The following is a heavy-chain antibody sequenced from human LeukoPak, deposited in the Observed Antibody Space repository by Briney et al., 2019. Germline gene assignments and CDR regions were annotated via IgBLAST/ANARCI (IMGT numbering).Heavy chain of an antibody. V-gene: IGHV1-58*01. CDR1: GFTFTSSA. D-gene: IGHD3-22*01. CDR3: AADPSLVYDSSGYYYRYYYYYGMDV. Sequence: SVKVSCKASGFTFTSSAVQWVRQARGQRLEWIGWIVVGSGNTNYAQKFQERVTITRDMSTSTAYMELSSLRSEDTAVYYCAADPSLVYDSSGYYYRYYYYYGMDVWGQGTTVTVSS. CDR2: IVVGSGNT. J-gene: IGHJ6*02.